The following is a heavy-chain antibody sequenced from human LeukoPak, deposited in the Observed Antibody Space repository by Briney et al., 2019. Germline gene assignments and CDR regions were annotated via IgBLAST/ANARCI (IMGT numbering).Heavy chain of an antibody. D-gene: IGHD3-9*01. V-gene: IGHV1-8*03. Sequence: ASVKVSCKASGYTFTSYDINWVRQATGQGLEWMGWMNPNSGNTGYAQKFQGRVTITRNTSISTAYMELSSLRSEDTAVYYCARVGGLRYFDWSPPVHYYYYYMDVWGKGTTVTVPS. CDR1: GYTFTSYD. CDR3: ARVGGLRYFDWSPPVHYYYYYMDV. J-gene: IGHJ6*03. CDR2: MNPNSGNT.